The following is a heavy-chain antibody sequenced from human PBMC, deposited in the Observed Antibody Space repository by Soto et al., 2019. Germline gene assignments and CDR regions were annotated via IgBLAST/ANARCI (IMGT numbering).Heavy chain of an antibody. V-gene: IGHV3-48*02. CDR2: ISSSSTI. J-gene: IGHJ4*02. CDR3: ARDLNTVTNYIDY. CDR1: GFTFSSYS. D-gene: IGHD4-4*01. Sequence: GGSLRLSCAASGFTFSSYSMNWVRQAPGKGLEWVSYISSSSTIYYADSVKGRFTISRDNAKNSLYLQMNSLRDEDTAVYYCARDLNTVTNYIDYWGQGTLVTVSS.